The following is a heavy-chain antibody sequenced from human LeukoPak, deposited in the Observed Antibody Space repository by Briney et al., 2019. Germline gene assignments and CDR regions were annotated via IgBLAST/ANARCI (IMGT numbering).Heavy chain of an antibody. D-gene: IGHD6-13*01. Sequence: PGESLKISCKGSGYSFTSYWISWVRQMPGKGLEWMGRIDPSDSYTNYSPSFQGHVTISADMSISTAYLQWSSLKASDIAMYYCARHTSSWNEGDDYWGQGTLVTVSS. CDR1: GYSFTSYW. CDR2: IDPSDSYT. J-gene: IGHJ4*02. V-gene: IGHV5-10-1*01. CDR3: ARHTSSWNEGDDY.